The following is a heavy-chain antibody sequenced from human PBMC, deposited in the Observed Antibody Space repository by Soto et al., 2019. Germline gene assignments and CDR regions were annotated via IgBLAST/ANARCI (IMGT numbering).Heavy chain of an antibody. Sequence: VQLVESGGGVVQPGRSLRLSCAASGFTFSDYAMHWVRQAPGKGLEWVAVVSNDGRNTHYADSVKGRFTISRDSSKNTVSLEIPSLRAEATAVYSCAKGGRKWLVTSDFNYWRQGALVTVSS. CDR2: VSNDGRNT. D-gene: IGHD6-19*01. CDR3: AKGGRKWLVTSDFNY. V-gene: IGHV3-30*18. J-gene: IGHJ4*02. CDR1: GFTFSDYA.